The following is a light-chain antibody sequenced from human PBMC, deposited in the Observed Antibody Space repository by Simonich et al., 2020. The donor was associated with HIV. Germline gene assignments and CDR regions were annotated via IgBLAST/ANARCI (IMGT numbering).Light chain of an antibody. J-gene: IGLJ3*02. V-gene: IGLV6-57*03. CDR1: SGSIASNH. Sequence: NFMLTQPHSVSESPGKTVTISCTRSSGSIASNHVQWYQQGPGSAPTTVIYEDNQRPSGCPYRLSGSNDSSSNSASLTISGLKTEDEADYYCQSYDSSDQKVFGGGTKLTVL. CDR2: EDN. CDR3: QSYDSSDQKV.